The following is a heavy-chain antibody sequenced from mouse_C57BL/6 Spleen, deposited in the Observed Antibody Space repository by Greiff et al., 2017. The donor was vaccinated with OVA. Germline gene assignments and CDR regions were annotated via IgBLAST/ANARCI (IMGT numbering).Heavy chain of an antibody. CDR3: ARSNYYGSSLKYFDV. D-gene: IGHD1-1*01. V-gene: IGHV1-54*01. Sequence: QVQLKESGAELVRPGTSVKVSCKASGYAFTNYLIEWVKQRPGQGLEWIGVINPGSGGTNYNEKFKGKATLTADKSSSTAYMQLSSLTSEDSAVYFCARSNYYGSSLKYFDVWGTGTTVTVSS. J-gene: IGHJ1*03. CDR1: GYAFTNYL. CDR2: INPGSGGT.